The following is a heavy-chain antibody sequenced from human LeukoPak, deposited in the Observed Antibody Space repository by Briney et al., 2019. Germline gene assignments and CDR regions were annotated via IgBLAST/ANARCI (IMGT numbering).Heavy chain of an antibody. CDR1: GYSISSNYY. CDR2: IFYSGTT. V-gene: IGHV4-38-2*02. CDR3: ARFLRGATNALEI. D-gene: IGHD1-26*01. Sequence: SETLSLTCTVSGYSISSNYYWAWIRPPPGKGLEYIGFIFYSGTTNYNPSLKSRVTISVDTSKNQFSLKLSSVTAADTAVYYCARFLRGATNALEIWGQGTMVTVSS. J-gene: IGHJ3*02.